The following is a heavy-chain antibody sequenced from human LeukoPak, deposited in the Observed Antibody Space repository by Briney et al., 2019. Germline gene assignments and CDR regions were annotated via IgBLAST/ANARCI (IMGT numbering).Heavy chain of an antibody. Sequence: ASVKVSCKASGYTFTSYYMYWVRQAPGQGLEWMGIINPSGGSTSYAQKFQGRVTMTRDTSTSTVYMELSSLRSEDTAVYYCARVSPGGAFDIWGQGTMVTVSS. CDR2: INPSGGST. CDR3: ARVSPGGAFDI. CDR1: GYTFTSYY. V-gene: IGHV1-46*01. D-gene: IGHD2-15*01. J-gene: IGHJ3*02.